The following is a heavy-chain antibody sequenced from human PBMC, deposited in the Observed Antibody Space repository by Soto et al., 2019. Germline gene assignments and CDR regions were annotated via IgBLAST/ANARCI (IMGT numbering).Heavy chain of an antibody. CDR2: IIPIFGTA. V-gene: IGHV1-69*13. D-gene: IGHD5-18*01. CDR3: GCGEDGYGGDY. CDR1: GGTFSSYA. Sequence: GASVKVSCKASGGTFSSYAISWVRQAPGQGLEWMGGIIPIFGTANYAQKFQGRVTITADESTSTAYMELSSLRSEDTAVYYCGCGEDGYGGDYWSQGTLVTVSS. J-gene: IGHJ4*02.